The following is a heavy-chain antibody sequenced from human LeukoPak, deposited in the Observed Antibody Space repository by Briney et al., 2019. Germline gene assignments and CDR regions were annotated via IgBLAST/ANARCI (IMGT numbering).Heavy chain of an antibody. CDR2: INGEGTTT. V-gene: IGHV3-74*01. Sequence: GGSLRLSCAASGFTVSSYWMHWVRQDPGKGLLWVSRINGEGTTTAYADSVKGRFTISRDNAKNTLYLQMNSLRADDTAVYYCARQKGGQSFFDSWGQGTLVTVSS. CDR1: GFTVSSYW. D-gene: IGHD1-26*01. CDR3: ARQKGGQSFFDS. J-gene: IGHJ4*02.